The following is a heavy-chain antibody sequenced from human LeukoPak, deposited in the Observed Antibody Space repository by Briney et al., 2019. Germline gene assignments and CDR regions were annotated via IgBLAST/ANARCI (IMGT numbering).Heavy chain of an antibody. CDR2: ISSSSNYI. Sequence: GGSLRLSCAASGVTFSSYTMNWVRQAPGKGLEWVSSISSSSNYIYYVDSVKGRFTISRDNAKNSLYLQMNSLRAEDTAVYYCARDAPLPDFWGQGTLVTVSS. V-gene: IGHV3-21*01. CDR3: ARDAPLPDF. D-gene: IGHD1-26*01. CDR1: GVTFSSYT. J-gene: IGHJ4*02.